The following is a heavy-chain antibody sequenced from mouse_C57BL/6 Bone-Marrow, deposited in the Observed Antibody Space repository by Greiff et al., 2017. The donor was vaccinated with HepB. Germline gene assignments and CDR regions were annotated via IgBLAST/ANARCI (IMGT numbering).Heavy chain of an antibody. Sequence: EVQGVESGGGLVKPGGSLKLSCAASGFTFSDYGMHWVRQAPEKGLEWVAYISSGSSTIYYADTVKGRFTISRDNAKNTLFLQMTSLRSEDTAMYYCARKRAYYGSSYGYFDVWGTGTTVTVSS. CDR1: GFTFSDYG. V-gene: IGHV5-17*01. D-gene: IGHD1-1*01. CDR3: ARKRAYYGSSYGYFDV. J-gene: IGHJ1*03. CDR2: ISSGSSTI.